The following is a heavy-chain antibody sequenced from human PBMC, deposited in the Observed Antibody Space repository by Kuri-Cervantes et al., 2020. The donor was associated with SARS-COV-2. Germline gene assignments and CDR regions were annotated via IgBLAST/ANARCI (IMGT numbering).Heavy chain of an antibody. V-gene: IGHV3-30*18. CDR1: GFTFSSYW. Sequence: GESLKISCAASGFTFSSYWMHWVRQAPGKGLEWVAVISYDGSNKYYADSVKGRFTISRDNSKNTLYLQMNSLRAEDTAVYYCAKDLGGYVGYWGQGTLVTVSS. J-gene: IGHJ4*02. CDR3: AKDLGGYVGY. CDR2: ISYDGSNK. D-gene: IGHD3-22*01.